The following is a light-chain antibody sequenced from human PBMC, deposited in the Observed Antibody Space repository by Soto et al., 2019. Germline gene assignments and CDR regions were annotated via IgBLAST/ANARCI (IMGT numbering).Light chain of an antibody. Sequence: EVVLTQSPGTLSLSPGERATLSCRASQSVRSTYLAWYQQKPGQAPRLLIYGASSRATDIPARFSGSGSWTDFTLPISSLEPEDFAVYYCQQFGSTLPWTFGQGTRVEIK. CDR2: GAS. V-gene: IGKV3-20*01. J-gene: IGKJ1*01. CDR3: QQFGSTLPWT. CDR1: QSVRSTY.